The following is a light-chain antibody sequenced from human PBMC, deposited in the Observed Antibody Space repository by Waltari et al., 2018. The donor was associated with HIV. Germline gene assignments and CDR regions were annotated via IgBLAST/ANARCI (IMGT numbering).Light chain of an antibody. J-gene: IGKJ1*01. CDR2: GAT. CDR3: HQYGSSFWT. Sequence: EIVLTQSPGTLYSSPGERATLSCVTSEAIKRTYLSWYQQKDGQAPRLLIYGATNRAPGIPDRFSGSGSGTEFNLTINGLETEDFVVYYCHQYGSSFWTFGQGTKVEVK. V-gene: IGKV3-20*01. CDR1: EAIKRTY.